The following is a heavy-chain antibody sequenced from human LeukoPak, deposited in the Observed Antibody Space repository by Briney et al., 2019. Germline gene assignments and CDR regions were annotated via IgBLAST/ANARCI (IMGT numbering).Heavy chain of an antibody. V-gene: IGHV4-39*07. J-gene: IGHJ5*02. CDR3: GRGKVVGGNPGQNSWGP. CDR1: GGSISSSSYY. CDR2: IYYSGST. Sequence: SETLSLTCTVSGGSISSSSYYWGWIRQPPGKGLEWIGSIYYSGSTYYNPSLKSRVTISVDTSKNQFSLKLSSVTAADTAVYYCGRGKVVGGNPGQNSWGPWGQGTLV. D-gene: IGHD4-23*01.